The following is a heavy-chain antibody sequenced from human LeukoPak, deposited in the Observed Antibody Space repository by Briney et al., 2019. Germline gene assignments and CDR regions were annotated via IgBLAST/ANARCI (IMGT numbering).Heavy chain of an antibody. J-gene: IGHJ4*02. Sequence: PGGSLRLSCAASGFTFSTYAMHWVRQAPGKGLEYVSSISTNGVTTYYANSVKGRFTISGDNSESTLYLQMGSLRAEDMAVYYCARDYSGSGSYDYWGQGTLVTVSS. CDR1: GFTFSTYA. V-gene: IGHV3-64*01. D-gene: IGHD3-10*01. CDR2: ISTNGVTT. CDR3: ARDYSGSGSYDY.